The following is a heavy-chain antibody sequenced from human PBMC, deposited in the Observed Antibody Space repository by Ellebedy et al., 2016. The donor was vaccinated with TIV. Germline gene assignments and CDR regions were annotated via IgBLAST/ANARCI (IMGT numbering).Heavy chain of an antibody. J-gene: IGHJ4*02. V-gene: IGHV3-7*01. CDR1: GFNFDSYW. D-gene: IGHD2-15*01. CDR3: ARSHQKYCSGDACAGV. CDR2: IRQDGSVK. Sequence: GGSLRLXCAASGFNFDSYWMSWVRQAPGKGLEWVANIRQDGSVKYYADSVQGRFSISRDNAKTSLYLQMNSLRVEDTAVYFCARSHQKYCSGDACAGVWGQGTQVTVSS.